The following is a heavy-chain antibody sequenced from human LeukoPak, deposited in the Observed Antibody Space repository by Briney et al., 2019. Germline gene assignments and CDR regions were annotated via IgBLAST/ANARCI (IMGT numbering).Heavy chain of an antibody. V-gene: IGHV4-39*07. D-gene: IGHD5-12*01. CDR3: ARRFGGYSNFDY. CDR2: LYYSGST. Sequence: KSSETLSLTCTVSGGSITSTNDYWGWIRQPPGKGLEPPGKGLEWIASLYYSGSTHYNPSLKSRVTLSADTSKNQFSLRLTSVTAADTAVYYCARRFGGYSNFDYWGPGTLVTVSS. J-gene: IGHJ4*02. CDR1: GGSITSTNDY.